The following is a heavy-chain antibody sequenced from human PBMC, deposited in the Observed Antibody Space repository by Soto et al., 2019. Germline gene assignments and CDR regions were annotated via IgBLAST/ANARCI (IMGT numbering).Heavy chain of an antibody. CDR3: ARSYYDFWSGYPVRGRSFGMDV. V-gene: IGHV4-39*01. J-gene: IGHJ6*02. D-gene: IGHD3-3*01. Sequence: QLQLQESGPGLVKPSETLSLTCTVSGGSISSSSYYWGWIRQPPGKGLEWIGSIYYSGSTYYNPSLQGRVTISVDTSKNQFSLKLSSVTAADTAVYYCARSYYDFWSGYPVRGRSFGMDVWGQGTTVTVSS. CDR1: GGSISSSSYY. CDR2: IYYSGST.